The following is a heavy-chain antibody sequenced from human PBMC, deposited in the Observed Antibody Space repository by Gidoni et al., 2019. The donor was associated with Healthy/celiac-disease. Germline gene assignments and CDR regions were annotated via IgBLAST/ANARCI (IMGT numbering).Heavy chain of an antibody. Sequence: QVQLVESGGGVVQPGGSLSLSCAASGFTFSSYGMHWVRQAPGKGLEWVAFIRYDGSNKYYADSVKGRFTISRDNSKNTLYLQMNSLRAEDTAVYYCAKSGVYYDAFDIWGQGTMVTVSS. CDR3: AKSGVYYDAFDI. V-gene: IGHV3-30*02. D-gene: IGHD2-8*01. CDR2: IRYDGSNK. J-gene: IGHJ3*02. CDR1: GFTFSSYG.